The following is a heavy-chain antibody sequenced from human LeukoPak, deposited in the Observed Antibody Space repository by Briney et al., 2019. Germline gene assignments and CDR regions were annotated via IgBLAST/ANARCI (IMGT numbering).Heavy chain of an antibody. CDR1: GFTFSSDW. CDR3: ARGVRGSYGTDL. J-gene: IGHJ5*02. V-gene: IGHV3-74*01. Sequence: GALRLSCAASGFTFSSDWMHWVRQAPGQGLVWVSRINPAGSSTNYADSVKGRFTISRDNAMNTLYLHPNSLRAEDTAVYYCARGVRGSYGTDLWGQGTLVTVSS. CDR2: INPAGSST. D-gene: IGHD1-26*01.